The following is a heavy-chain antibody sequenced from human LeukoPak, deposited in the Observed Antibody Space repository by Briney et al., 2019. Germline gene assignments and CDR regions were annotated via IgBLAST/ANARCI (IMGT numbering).Heavy chain of an antibody. D-gene: IGHD5-18*01. Sequence: GGSLRLSCAASGLTFSSYAMSWVRQAPGEGLQWVSAINGRGDSTYYADSVKGRFTISRDNSKNTLYLQVNSLRVEDTAVYYCAKGLTWIQLKDAFDIWGQGTMVTVSS. CDR2: INGRGDST. CDR1: GLTFSSYA. V-gene: IGHV3-23*01. J-gene: IGHJ3*02. CDR3: AKGLTWIQLKDAFDI.